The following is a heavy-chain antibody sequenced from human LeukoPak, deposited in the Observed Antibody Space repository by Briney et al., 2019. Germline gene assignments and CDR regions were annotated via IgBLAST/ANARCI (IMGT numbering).Heavy chain of an antibody. CDR2: VNPNSGDT. CDR1: GYTFSSYD. CDR3: ARGDQQQLVGGTYYFDY. V-gene: IGHV1-8*01. D-gene: IGHD6-13*01. Sequence: GASVKVSCTASGYTFSSYDINWVRQAPGQGPEWMGWVNPNSGDTGYAQKFQGRVTMTRNTSISTAWVELSSLRSEDTAVYYCARGDQQQLVGGTYYFDYWGQGTLVTVSS. J-gene: IGHJ4*02.